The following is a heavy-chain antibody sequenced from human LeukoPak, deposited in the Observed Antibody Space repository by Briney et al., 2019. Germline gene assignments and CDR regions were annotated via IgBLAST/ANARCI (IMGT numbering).Heavy chain of an antibody. CDR3: AKEESKYTYGNAFDY. CDR2: PSWESGSI. CDR1: GFTFDDYA. J-gene: IGHJ4*02. V-gene: IGHV3-9*01. D-gene: IGHD5-18*01. Sequence: PGRSLRLSCAASGFTFDDYAMHWVRQAPRKGLEWVPGPSWESGSIGYADSVKGRFTISRDNAKNSLSLQMNSLRAEDSAFYYCAKEESKYTYGNAFDYWGQGTLVTVSS.